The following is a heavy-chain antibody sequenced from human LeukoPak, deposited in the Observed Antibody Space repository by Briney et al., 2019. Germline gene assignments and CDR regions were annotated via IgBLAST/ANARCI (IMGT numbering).Heavy chain of an antibody. CDR1: AFIFSGHW. J-gene: IGHJ6*02. CDR2: IKEDGSER. Sequence: PGGSLRLSCEGSAFIFSGHWMNWVRQTPGKGLEWVASIKEDGSERQYVDSVKGRFTISRDNAKNSLYLQMNSLRDEDTAVYYCARDMSKVTAIRSDYYYYGMDVWGQGTTVTVSS. D-gene: IGHD2-21*02. V-gene: IGHV3-7*01. CDR3: ARDMSKVTAIRSDYYYYGMDV.